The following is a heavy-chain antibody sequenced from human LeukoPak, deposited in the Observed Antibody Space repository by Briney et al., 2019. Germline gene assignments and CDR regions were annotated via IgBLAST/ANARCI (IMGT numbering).Heavy chain of an antibody. CDR2: IYPGDSDT. CDR1: GYSFTSYW. D-gene: IGHD3-22*01. Sequence: GESLKISCKASGYSFTSYWIGWVRQMPGKGLEWMGIIYPGDSDTRYSPSFQGQVTISADKSISTAYLQWSSLKASDTAVYYCARAYYYDSSGFDYWGQGTLVTVSS. V-gene: IGHV5-51*01. J-gene: IGHJ4*02. CDR3: ARAYYYDSSGFDY.